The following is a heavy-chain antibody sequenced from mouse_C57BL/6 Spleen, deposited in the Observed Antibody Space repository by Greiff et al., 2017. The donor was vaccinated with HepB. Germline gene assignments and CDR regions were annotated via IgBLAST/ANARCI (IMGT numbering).Heavy chain of an antibody. CDR1: GFNIKDDY. CDR2: IDPENGDT. V-gene: IGHV14-4*01. CDR3: TTDYDAGYAMDY. Sequence: VQLQQPGAELVRPGASVKLSCTASGFNIKDDYMHWVKQRPEQGLEWIGWIDPENGDTEYASKFQGKATITADTSSNTAYLQLSSLTSEDTAVYYCTTDYDAGYAMDYWGQGTSVTVSS. J-gene: IGHJ4*01. D-gene: IGHD2-4*01.